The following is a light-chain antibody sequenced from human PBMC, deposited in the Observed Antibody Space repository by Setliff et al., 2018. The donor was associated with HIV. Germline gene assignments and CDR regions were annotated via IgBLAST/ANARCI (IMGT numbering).Light chain of an antibody. J-gene: IGLJ1*01. V-gene: IGLV2-11*01. CDR3: CSYAGSYTFV. CDR2: DVS. Sequence: QSALTQPRSVSGSRGQSVILSCTGASNDVGAYDYVSRYQQHPGKTPKLIIYDVSKRPSGVPARFSGFKSGNTASLTIFGLQPEDEADYYCCSYAGSYTFVFGTGTKVTVL. CDR1: SNDVGAYDY.